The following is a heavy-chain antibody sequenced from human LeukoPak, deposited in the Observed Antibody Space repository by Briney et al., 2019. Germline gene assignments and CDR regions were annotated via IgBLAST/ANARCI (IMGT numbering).Heavy chain of an antibody. D-gene: IGHD1-1*01. CDR2: ISSSSSYI. V-gene: IGHV3-21*01. J-gene: IGHJ6*02. CDR1: GFIFSSYS. Sequence: GGSLRLSCAASGFIFSSYSMSWVRQAPGKGLEWVSSISSSSSYIHYADSVKGRFTISRDNAQNSLYLQLNSLRAEDTAVYYCARSAPPSTYGMDVWGQGTTVTVSS. CDR3: ARSAPPSTYGMDV.